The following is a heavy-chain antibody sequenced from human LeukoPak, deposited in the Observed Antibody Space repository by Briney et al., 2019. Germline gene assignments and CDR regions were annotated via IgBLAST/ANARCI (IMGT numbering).Heavy chain of an antibody. D-gene: IGHD3-22*01. Sequence: PGGSLRLSCAASGFTFSSYGMHWVRQAPGKGLEWVAVISYDGSNKYYADYVKGRFTISKDNSKNTLYLQMNSLRAEDTAVYYCAKDIARPTYYYDSSGTLDYWGQGTLVTVSS. CDR2: ISYDGSNK. CDR1: GFTFSSYG. CDR3: AKDIARPTYYYDSSGTLDY. V-gene: IGHV3-30*18. J-gene: IGHJ4*02.